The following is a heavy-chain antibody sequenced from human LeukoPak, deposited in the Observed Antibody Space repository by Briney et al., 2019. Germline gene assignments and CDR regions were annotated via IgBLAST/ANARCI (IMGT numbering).Heavy chain of an antibody. J-gene: IGHJ5*02. CDR2: IYYSGST. D-gene: IGHD6-13*01. Sequence: SETLSLTCTVSGGSISSYYWSWNRQPPGKGLEWIGYIYYSGSTNYNPSLKSRVTISVDTSKNQFSLKLSSVTAADTAVYYCARFTQWVAAAGTWWWFDPWGQGTLVTVSS. CDR1: GGSISSYY. CDR3: ARFTQWVAAAGTWWWFDP. V-gene: IGHV4-59*01.